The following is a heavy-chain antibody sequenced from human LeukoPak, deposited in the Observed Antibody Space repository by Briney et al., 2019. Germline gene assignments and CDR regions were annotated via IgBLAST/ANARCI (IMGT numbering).Heavy chain of an antibody. CDR1: GFTFSSYS. CDR3: AKDRAVAAGGSFDY. V-gene: IGHV3-48*01. CDR2: ISSSSSTI. J-gene: IGHJ4*02. Sequence: GGSLRLSCAASGFTFSSYSMNWVRQAPGKGLEWVSYISSSSSTIYYADSVKGRFTISRDNAKNSLYLQMNSLRAEDTAVYYCAKDRAVAAGGSFDYWGQGTLVTVSS. D-gene: IGHD6-19*01.